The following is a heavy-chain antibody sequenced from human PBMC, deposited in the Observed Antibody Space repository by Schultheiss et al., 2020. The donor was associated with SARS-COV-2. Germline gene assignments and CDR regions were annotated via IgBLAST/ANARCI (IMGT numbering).Heavy chain of an antibody. CDR2: IWYDGTNR. D-gene: IGHD7-27*01. CDR1: GFTVSSNY. V-gene: IGHV3-33*08. J-gene: IGHJ4*02. Sequence: GGSLRLSCAASGFTVSSNYMSWVRQAPGKGLEWVAVIWYDGTNRYYADSVKGRFTISRDNSKNTLYLQMNSLRAEDTAVYYCARGWGSLDYWGQGTLVTVSS. CDR3: ARGWGSLDY.